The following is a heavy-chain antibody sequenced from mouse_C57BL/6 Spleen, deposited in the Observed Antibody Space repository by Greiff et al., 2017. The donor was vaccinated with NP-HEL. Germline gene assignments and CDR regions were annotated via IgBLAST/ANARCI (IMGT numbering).Heavy chain of an antibody. CDR1: GFTFSSYA. D-gene: IGHD1-1*01. Sequence: VQLKESGGGLVKPGGSLKLSCAASGFTFSSYAMSWVRQTPEKRLEWVATISDGGSYTYYPDNVKGRFTISRDNAKNNLYLQMSHLKSEDTAMYYCARVYGSSHWYFDVWGTGTTVTVSS. V-gene: IGHV5-4*01. CDR3: ARVYGSSHWYFDV. J-gene: IGHJ1*03. CDR2: ISDGGSYT.